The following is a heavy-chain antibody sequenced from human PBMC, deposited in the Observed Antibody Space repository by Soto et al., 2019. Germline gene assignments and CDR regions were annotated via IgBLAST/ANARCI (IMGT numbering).Heavy chain of an antibody. D-gene: IGHD2-21*01. Sequence: PGGSLRLSCVASGFTFSRYNMHWVRQAPGKGLEWVAYVTTSGDTMFYADSVEGRFAISRDKSENTLYLQMNSLRDEDTGVYFCVSRIPSWVFDYWGLGTLVTVSS. J-gene: IGHJ4*01. V-gene: IGHV3-48*02. CDR1: GFTFSRYN. CDR2: VTTSGDTM. CDR3: VSRIPSWVFDY.